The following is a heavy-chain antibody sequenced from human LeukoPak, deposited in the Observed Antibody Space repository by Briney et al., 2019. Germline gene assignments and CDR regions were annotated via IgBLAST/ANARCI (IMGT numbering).Heavy chain of an antibody. J-gene: IGHJ3*02. Sequence: PSETLSLTCTVSGGSISSYYWSWIRQPPGKGLEWIGYIYYSGSTNYNPSLKSRVTISVDTSKNQFSLKLSSVTAADTAVYYCARVGCSSTSCYLDAFDIWGQGTMVTVSS. CDR1: GGSISSYY. CDR3: ARVGCSSTSCYLDAFDI. CDR2: IYYSGST. V-gene: IGHV4-59*01. D-gene: IGHD2-2*01.